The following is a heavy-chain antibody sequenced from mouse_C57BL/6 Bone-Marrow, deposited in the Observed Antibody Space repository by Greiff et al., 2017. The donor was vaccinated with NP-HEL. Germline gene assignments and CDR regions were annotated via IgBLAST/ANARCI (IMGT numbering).Heavy chain of an antibody. CDR2: SRNKANDYTT. J-gene: IGHJ4*01. V-gene: IGHV7-1*01. Sequence: EVQLVESGGGLVQSGRSLRLSCATSGFTFSDFYMEWVRQAPGKGLEWIAASRNKANDYTTEYSASVKGRFIVSRDTSQSILYLQMNALRAEDTAIYYCARDARYGNYEYYAMDYWGQGTSVTVSS. D-gene: IGHD2-1*01. CDR3: ARDARYGNYEYYAMDY. CDR1: GFTFSDFY.